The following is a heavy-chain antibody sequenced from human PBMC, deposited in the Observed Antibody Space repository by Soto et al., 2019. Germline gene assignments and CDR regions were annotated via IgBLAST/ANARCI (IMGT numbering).Heavy chain of an antibody. D-gene: IGHD6-19*01. CDR2: VSKSDYT. V-gene: IGHV3-21*04. J-gene: IGHJ4*02. CDR3: AREDSIIIPAVADF. Sequence: GGSLRLSCAVSGFNFRNYGINWVRQAPGKGLEWVSSVSKSDYTYYSESVKGRFTVSRDNAKNSVSLQMNNLRAEDTAVYYCAREDSIIIPAVADFWGQGTLVTVSS. CDR1: GFNFRNYG.